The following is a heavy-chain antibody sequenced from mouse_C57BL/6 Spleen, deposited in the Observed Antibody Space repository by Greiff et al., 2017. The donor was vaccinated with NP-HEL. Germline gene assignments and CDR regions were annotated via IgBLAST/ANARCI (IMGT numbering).Heavy chain of an antibody. D-gene: IGHD1-1*01. V-gene: IGHV1-18*01. CDR3: ERSRTTVVAGNWYFDV. CDR1: GYTFTDYN. J-gene: IGHJ1*03. Sequence: EVQLQQSGPELVKPGASVKIPCKASGYTFTDYNMDWVKQSHGKSLEWIGDINPNNGGTIYNQKFKGKATLTVDKSSSTAYMELRSRTSEDTAVYDCERSRTTVVAGNWYFDVWGTGTTVTVSS. CDR2: INPNNGGT.